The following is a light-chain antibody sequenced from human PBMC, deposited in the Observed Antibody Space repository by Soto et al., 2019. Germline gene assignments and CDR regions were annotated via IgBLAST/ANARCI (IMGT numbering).Light chain of an antibody. Sequence: EIVMTQSPATLSVSPGERATLSCRASQSVSSNLAWYQQKPGQAPRLLIYGASTRATGIPARFSGSGSGREFTLPISSLESEDFAVYYCQQSQSKTWTFGQGTKVDIK. CDR2: GAS. J-gene: IGKJ1*01. CDR3: QQSQSKTWT. CDR1: QSVSSN. V-gene: IGKV3-15*01.